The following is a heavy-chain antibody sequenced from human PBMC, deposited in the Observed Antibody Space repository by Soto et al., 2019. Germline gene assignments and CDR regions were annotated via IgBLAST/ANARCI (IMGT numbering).Heavy chain of an antibody. CDR1: GYSITNGYY. Sequence: LSLTCTVSGYSITNGYYWGWIRQPPGRGLEWIASVHHAGSTFYSPSLMRRVTISVDRSKNQFSLKVTSVTVADTAVYYCARSTEATGTLKYWGQGTLVTVSS. V-gene: IGHV4-38-2*02. CDR3: ARSTEATGTLKY. D-gene: IGHD6-13*01. CDR2: VHHAGST. J-gene: IGHJ4*02.